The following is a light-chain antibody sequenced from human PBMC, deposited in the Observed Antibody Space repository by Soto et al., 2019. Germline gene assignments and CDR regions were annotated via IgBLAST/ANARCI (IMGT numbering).Light chain of an antibody. V-gene: IGKV3-11*01. J-gene: IGKJ4*01. Sequence: EIVLTQSPATLSLPPGERATLSCRASQSISSYLAWYQQKPGQAPRLLIYDASNRATGIPARFSGSGSGTDFTLTISSLEPEDFAVYYCQQYDDWPLTFGGGTKVDIK. CDR2: DAS. CDR1: QSISSY. CDR3: QQYDDWPLT.